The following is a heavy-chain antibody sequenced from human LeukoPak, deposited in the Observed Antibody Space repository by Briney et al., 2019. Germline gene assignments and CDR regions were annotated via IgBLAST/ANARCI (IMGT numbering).Heavy chain of an antibody. CDR1: GFSFSSYA. Sequence: PGGSLRLSCAPSGFSFSSYAMSWVRQAPGKGLEWVSVIYSGGSTYYADSVKGRFTISRDNSKNTLYLQMNSLRAEDTAVYYCIVGIATDDYWGQGTLVTVSS. V-gene: IGHV3-66*01. CDR3: IVGIATDDY. J-gene: IGHJ4*02. CDR2: IYSGGST. D-gene: IGHD3-16*02.